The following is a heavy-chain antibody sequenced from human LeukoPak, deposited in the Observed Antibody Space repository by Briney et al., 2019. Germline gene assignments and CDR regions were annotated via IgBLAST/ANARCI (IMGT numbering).Heavy chain of an antibody. CDR1: GGSISSGSYY. CDR3: ARDCSGGSCPSH. D-gene: IGHD2-15*01. CDR2: IYTSGST. Sequence: SETLSLTCTVSGGSISSGSYYWSWIRQPAGKGLEWIGRIYTSGSTNYNPSLKSRVTISVDTSKNQFSLKLSSVTAADTAVYYCARDCSGGSCPSHWGQGTLVTVSS. J-gene: IGHJ4*02. V-gene: IGHV4-61*02.